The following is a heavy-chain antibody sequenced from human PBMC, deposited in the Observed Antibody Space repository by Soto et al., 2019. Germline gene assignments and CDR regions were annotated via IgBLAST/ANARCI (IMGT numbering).Heavy chain of an antibody. CDR3: AKDAGTAGTFDY. CDR1: GFTFSSYA. D-gene: IGHD6-13*01. J-gene: IGHJ4*02. Sequence: QVQLVESGGGVVQPGRSLRLSCTASGFTFSSYAMQWVRQAPGKGLEWVAVVSFDGSNKHYADSVKGRFTISRDNSKNTLYLQMNSLRADDTAVYYCAKDAGTAGTFDYWGQGTLVTVSS. CDR2: VSFDGSNK. V-gene: IGHV3-30*18.